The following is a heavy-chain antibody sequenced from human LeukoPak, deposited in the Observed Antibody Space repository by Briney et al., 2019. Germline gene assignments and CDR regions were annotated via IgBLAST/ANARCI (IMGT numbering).Heavy chain of an antibody. V-gene: IGHV4-34*01. CDR3: ARLHV. CDR2: INHSGST. Sequence: PSETLSLTCAVYGGSFSGYSWSWIRQPPGKGLEWIGEINHSGSTNYNPSLKSRVTISVDTSKNQFSLKLSSVTAADTAVYYCARLHVWGKGTTVTVSS. J-gene: IGHJ6*04. CDR1: GGSFSGYS.